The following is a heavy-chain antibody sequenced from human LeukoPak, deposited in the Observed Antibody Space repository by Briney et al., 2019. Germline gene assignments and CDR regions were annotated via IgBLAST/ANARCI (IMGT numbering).Heavy chain of an antibody. J-gene: IGHJ6*02. Sequence: GASVKVSCKASGGTFSSYAISWVRQAPGQGLEWMGWISAYNGNTNYAQKLQGRVTMTTDTSTSTAYMELRSLRSDDTAVYYCARELDCSSTSCYPQLDYYYGMDVWGQGTTVTVSS. CDR2: ISAYNGNT. CDR3: ARELDCSSTSCYPQLDYYYGMDV. V-gene: IGHV1-18*01. D-gene: IGHD2-2*01. CDR1: GGTFSSYA.